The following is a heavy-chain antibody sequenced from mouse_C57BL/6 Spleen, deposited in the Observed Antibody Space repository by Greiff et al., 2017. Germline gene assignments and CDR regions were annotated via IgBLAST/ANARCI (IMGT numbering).Heavy chain of an antibody. CDR3: ARNYYDSSYLYAMDD. V-gene: IGHV1-42*01. D-gene: IGHD1-1*01. CDR2: INPSTGGT. J-gene: IGHJ4*01. CDR1: GYSFTGYY. Sequence: VQLKESGPELVKPGASVKISCKASGYSFTGYYMNWVKQSPEKSLEWIGEINPSTGGTTYNQKFKAKATLTVDKSSSTAYMQLKSLTSEDSAVYYCARNYYDSSYLYAMDDWGQGTSVTVSS.